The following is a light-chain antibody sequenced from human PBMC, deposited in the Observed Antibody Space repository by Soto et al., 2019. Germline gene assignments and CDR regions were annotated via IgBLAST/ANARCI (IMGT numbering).Light chain of an antibody. V-gene: IGLV1-44*01. CDR2: SNN. CDR3: AAWDESLKALG. Sequence: QSVLTQAPSASGTPGQRVTISCSGSSSNIGSNTVNWYQHLPGTAPRLLIYSNNQRPSGVPDRFSGSKSGTSASLAISGLQSEDEADYDGAAWDESLKALGFGGGTKLT. CDR1: SSNIGSNT. J-gene: IGLJ3*02.